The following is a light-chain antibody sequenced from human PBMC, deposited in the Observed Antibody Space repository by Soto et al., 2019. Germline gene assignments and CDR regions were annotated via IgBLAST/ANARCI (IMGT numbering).Light chain of an antibody. J-gene: IGKJ3*01. Sequence: DIQMTQSPSSLSASVRDRGTITCRASQSIRTKLNWYQQKPGKAPSLLIYAASSLQNGVPSRFSGSGSGTDFTLTISSLQPEDSATYYCQQGDGSLRIFTFGPGTRVD. CDR3: QQGDGSLRIFT. CDR1: QSIRTK. CDR2: AAS. V-gene: IGKV1-39*01.